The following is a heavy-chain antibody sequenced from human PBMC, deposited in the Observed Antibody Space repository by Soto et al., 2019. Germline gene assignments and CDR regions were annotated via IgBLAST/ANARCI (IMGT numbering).Heavy chain of an antibody. D-gene: IGHD3-22*01. CDR1: GYTFTSYY. V-gene: IGHV1-46*01. J-gene: IGHJ4*02. CDR3: ASDYYYDSSGYYN. Sequence: ASVKVSCKASGYTFTSYYMHWVRQAPGQGLEWMGIINPSGGSTSYAQKFQGRVTITRDTSASTAYMELSSLRSEDTAVYYCASDYYYDSSGYYNWGQGTLVTVSS. CDR2: INPSGGST.